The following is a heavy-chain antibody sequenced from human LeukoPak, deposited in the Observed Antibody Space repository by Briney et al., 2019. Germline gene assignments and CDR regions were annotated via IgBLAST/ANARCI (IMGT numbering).Heavy chain of an antibody. CDR1: GYTFTSYG. CDR3: AREDSSGWYSDY. Sequence: ASVKVSCKASGYTFTSYGISWVRQAPGQGLEWMGWISAYNGNTNYAQTLQDRVTMTTDTSTSTAYMELRSLRSDDTAVYYCAREDSSGWYSDYWGQGTLVTVSS. D-gene: IGHD6-19*01. J-gene: IGHJ4*02. V-gene: IGHV1-18*01. CDR2: ISAYNGNT.